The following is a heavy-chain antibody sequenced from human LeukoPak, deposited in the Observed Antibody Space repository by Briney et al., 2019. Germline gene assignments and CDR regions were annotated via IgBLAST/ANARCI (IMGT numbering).Heavy chain of an antibody. CDR2: IYYSGST. D-gene: IGHD3-9*01. CDR1: GGSISSYY. V-gene: IGHV4-59*01. Sequence: SETLSLTCTVSGGSISSYYWSWIRQPPGKGLEWIGYIYYSGSTNYNPSLKSRVTISVDTSKNQFSLKLSSVTAADTAVYYCARGCDYDIFTGYPHDAFDIWGQGTMVTVSS. CDR3: ARGCDYDIFTGYPHDAFDI. J-gene: IGHJ3*02.